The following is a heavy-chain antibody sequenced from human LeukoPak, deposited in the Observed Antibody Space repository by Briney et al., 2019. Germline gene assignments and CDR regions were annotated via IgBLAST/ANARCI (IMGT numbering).Heavy chain of an antibody. V-gene: IGHV3-7*01. CDR1: GFTFSSHW. CDR3: AKPPAVGNPYSSGWYVGMDV. J-gene: IGHJ6*03. CDR2: IKEDGSEI. Sequence: GGSLRLSCAASGFTFSSHWMSWVRQAPGKGLEWVANIKEDGSEIYYVDSVKGRFTISRDNSKNTLYLQMNSLRAEDTAVYYCAKPPAVGNPYSSGWYVGMDVWGKGTTVTVSS. D-gene: IGHD6-19*01.